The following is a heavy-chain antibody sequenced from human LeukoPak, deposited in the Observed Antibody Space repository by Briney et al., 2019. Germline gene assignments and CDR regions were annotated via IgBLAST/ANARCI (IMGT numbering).Heavy chain of an antibody. J-gene: IGHJ5*02. CDR1: GGSISSSSYY. CDR3: ARAPADIVATTP. CDR2: IYYSGST. V-gene: IGHV4-39*07. D-gene: IGHD5-12*01. Sequence: SETLSLTCTVSGGSISSSSYYWGWIRQPPGKGLEWIGSIYYSGSTYYNPSLKSRVTISVDTSKNQSSLKLSSVTAADTAVYYCARAPADIVATTPWGQGTLVTVSS.